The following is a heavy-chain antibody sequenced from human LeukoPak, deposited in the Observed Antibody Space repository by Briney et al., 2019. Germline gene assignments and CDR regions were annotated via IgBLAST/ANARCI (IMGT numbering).Heavy chain of an antibody. J-gene: IGHJ4*02. Sequence: GSLRLSCAASGFTFSNYWMHWVRQAPGEALEWVSSISSSSSYIYYADSVKGRFTISRDNAKNSLYLQMNSLRAEDTAVYYCARGTVTTHFDYWGQGTQVTVSS. CDR1: GFTFSNYW. D-gene: IGHD4-17*01. CDR3: ARGTVTTHFDY. V-gene: IGHV3-21*01. CDR2: ISSSSSYI.